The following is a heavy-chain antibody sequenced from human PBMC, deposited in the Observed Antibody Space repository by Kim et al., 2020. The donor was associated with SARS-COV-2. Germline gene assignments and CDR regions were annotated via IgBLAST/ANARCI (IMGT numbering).Heavy chain of an antibody. D-gene: IGHD3-9*01. CDR3: ARGASRLYFDSSAVPLV. J-gene: IGHJ4*02. CDR2: ISVSDTDT. Sequence: GGSLRLSCAASGFSLKDYHMSWIRQRPGRGLEWVSYISVSDTDTDYTASVRGRFTISSDIPKNSVFLQMNRLRVDDTAVYYCARGASRLYFDSSAVPLVGGLGTVVTVSS. V-gene: IGHV3-11*05. CDR1: GFSLKDYH.